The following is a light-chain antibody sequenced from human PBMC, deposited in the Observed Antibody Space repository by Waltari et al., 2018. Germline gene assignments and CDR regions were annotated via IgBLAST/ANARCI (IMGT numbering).Light chain of an antibody. CDR1: SLRTPY. V-gene: IGLV3-19*01. CDR3: SSRDSSASHVL. J-gene: IGLJ2*01. Sequence: SSELTQDPAVSVALGQTVRITCQGASLRTPYASWYQQKSGQAPILVLFGKNKRPSGIPDRFSGYNSETTTSLTITGAQAEDEADYYCSSRDSSASHVLFAGGTKLTVL. CDR2: GKN.